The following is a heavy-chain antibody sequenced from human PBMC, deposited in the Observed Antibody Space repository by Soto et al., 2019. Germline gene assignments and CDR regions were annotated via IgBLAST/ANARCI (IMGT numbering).Heavy chain of an antibody. CDR2: IRSKTDGGTT. Sequence: EVQLVESGGGLVKPGGSLRLSCAASGFTVSNAWMNWVRQAPGLGLEWVGRIRSKTDGGTTDYAAAVKGRFTISRDDSKNMLFLQMNSLKTEDTAVYFCTNIGPNWGQGTLVTVSS. CDR3: TNIGPN. V-gene: IGHV3-15*07. D-gene: IGHD3-16*01. J-gene: IGHJ4*02. CDR1: GFTVSNAW.